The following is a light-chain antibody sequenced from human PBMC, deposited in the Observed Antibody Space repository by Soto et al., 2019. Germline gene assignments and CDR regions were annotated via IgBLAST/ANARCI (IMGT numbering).Light chain of an antibody. CDR3: QQYASSPRT. CDR2: GAS. CDR1: HIVSSNS. V-gene: IGKV3-20*01. Sequence: EIVLTQSPGTLSLSPGERATLSCRASHIVSSNSLAWYHQKPGQAPKLLIYGASSRATGIPDRFSGSGSGTDFTLTISRLEPEDFAVYYCQQYASSPRTFGQGTRVEIK. J-gene: IGKJ1*01.